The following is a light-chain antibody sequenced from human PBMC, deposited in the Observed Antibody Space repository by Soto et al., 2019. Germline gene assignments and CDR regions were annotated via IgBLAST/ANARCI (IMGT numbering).Light chain of an antibody. V-gene: IGKV3-20*01. CDR2: GAS. J-gene: IGKJ2*01. CDR3: QQFDTSPYT. CDR1: QSVGSNF. Sequence: EIVLTQFPGTLSLSPGERATLSCRASQSVGSNFLAWYQQKPGQAPSLLVYGASIRATGIPDRFSGSGSGADFTLTISRLEPEDFGVYYCQQFDTSPYTFGQGTKLEIK.